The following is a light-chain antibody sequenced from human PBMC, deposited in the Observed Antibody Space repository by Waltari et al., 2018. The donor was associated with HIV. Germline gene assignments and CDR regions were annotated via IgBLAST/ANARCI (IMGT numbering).Light chain of an antibody. V-gene: IGKV1-NL1*01. CDR1: QAISNS. CDR3: QQYYTTPYT. Sequence: DIQMTQSPSPLSASVGDRVTITCRASQAISNSVAWYQQKPGKAPYPRLSAASRLETGVPPTFSGRRSGADFTLTINNLQPEDFATYYCQQYYTTPYTFGQGTKLEMK. J-gene: IGKJ2*01. CDR2: AAS.